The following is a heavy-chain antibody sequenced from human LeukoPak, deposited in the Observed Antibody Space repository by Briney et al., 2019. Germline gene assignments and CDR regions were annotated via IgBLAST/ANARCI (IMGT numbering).Heavy chain of an antibody. D-gene: IGHD2-2*01. V-gene: IGHV1-8*01. CDR1: GYTFTSYD. J-gene: IGHJ5*02. CDR2: MNPNSGNT. Sequence: ASVKVSCKASGYTFTSYDINWVRQATGQGLEWMRWMNPNSGNTGYAQKFQGRVTMTRNTSISTAYMELSSLRSEDTAVYYCARADCSSTSCSNWFDPWGQGTLVTVSS. CDR3: ARADCSSTSCSNWFDP.